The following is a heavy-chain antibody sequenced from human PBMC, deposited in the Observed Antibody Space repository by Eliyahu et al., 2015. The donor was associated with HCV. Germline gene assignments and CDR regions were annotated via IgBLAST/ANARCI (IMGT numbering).Heavy chain of an antibody. CDR2: IYYXGSX. Sequence: QVQLQESGPGLVKPSETLSLTCTASXXSXSSXYWXXXRQPPGKGLEWIGYIYYXGSXNYNPSLKSRVTISVDTSKNQFSLKLSSVTAADTAAYYCARGGGYVTFDYWGQGTLVTVSS. CDR1: XXSXSSXY. J-gene: IGHJ4*02. D-gene: IGHD5-12*01. CDR3: ARGGGYVTFDY. V-gene: IGHV4-59*01.